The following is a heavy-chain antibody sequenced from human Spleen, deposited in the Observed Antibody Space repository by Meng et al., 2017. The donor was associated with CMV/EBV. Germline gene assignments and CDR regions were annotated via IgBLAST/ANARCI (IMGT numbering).Heavy chain of an antibody. CDR2: INNDGSST. CDR1: GFTFSGHA. CDR3: AREYRVKTVTILH. D-gene: IGHD4-17*01. J-gene: IGHJ4*02. Sequence: GESLKISCAAFGFTFSGHAMHWVRQVPGRGLVWVSRINNDGSSTKYADSVKGRFTISRDNAKNSLYLQMNSLRAEDTAVYYCAREYRVKTVTILHWGQGTLVTVSS. V-gene: IGHV3-74*01.